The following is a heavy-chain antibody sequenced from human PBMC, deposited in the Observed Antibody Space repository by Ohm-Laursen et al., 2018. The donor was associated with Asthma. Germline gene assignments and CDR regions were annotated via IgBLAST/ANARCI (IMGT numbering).Heavy chain of an antibody. CDR3: AKDIRGARGVDYYYYGMDV. D-gene: IGHD1-26*01. J-gene: IGHJ6*02. CDR1: GFTFDDYA. Sequence: SLRLSCAASGFTFDDYAMHWVRQAPGKGLEWDSGISWNSGSIGYADSVKGRFTISRDNAKNSLYLQMNSLRAEDTALYYCAKDIRGARGVDYYYYGMDVWGQGTTVTVSS. CDR2: ISWNSGSI. V-gene: IGHV3-9*01.